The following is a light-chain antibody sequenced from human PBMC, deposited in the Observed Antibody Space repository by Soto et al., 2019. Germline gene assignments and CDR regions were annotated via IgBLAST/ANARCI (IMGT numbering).Light chain of an antibody. J-gene: IGKJ1*01. CDR2: KAS. CDR1: ESISGW. V-gene: IGKV1-5*03. CDR3: QQYNSYPRT. Sequence: DIQMTQSPSTLSASVGDRVTITCRASESISGWLAWYQQKPWKAPKLVIFKASTLESGVPSRFSGSGSGTEFTLSISSLQPDDFATYYCQQYNSYPRTFGQGTKVEIK.